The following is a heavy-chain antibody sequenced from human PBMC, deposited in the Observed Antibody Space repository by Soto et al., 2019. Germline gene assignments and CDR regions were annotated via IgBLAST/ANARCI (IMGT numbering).Heavy chain of an antibody. V-gene: IGHV1-18*04. Sequence: QVQLVQSGAEVKKPGASVKVSCKASGYTYTNYGLSWVRQAPGQGLEWMGWISAYNGDTNYAQRLQDRVNMTTDTSTSTAYMELRSLRSDDTAVYYCARATGTYFRYFFDSWGQGTLVTVSS. CDR1: GYTYTNYG. CDR3: ARATGTYFRYFFDS. CDR2: ISAYNGDT. J-gene: IGHJ4*02. D-gene: IGHD1-1*01.